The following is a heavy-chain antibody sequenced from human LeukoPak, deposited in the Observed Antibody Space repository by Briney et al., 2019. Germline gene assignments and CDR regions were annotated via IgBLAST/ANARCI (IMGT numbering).Heavy chain of an antibody. CDR2: VSGSGDNT. Sequence: GGSLRLSCAASGFTFSGYAMNWVRQAPGKGLEWVLGVSGSGDNTYYADSVKGRFTISRDNSKNTLYLQMNSLRADDTAVYYRARWSRSCSSTSCLFDYWGQGTLVTVSS. J-gene: IGHJ4*02. V-gene: IGHV3-23*01. D-gene: IGHD2-2*01. CDR1: GFTFSGYA. CDR3: ARWSRSCSSTSCLFDY.